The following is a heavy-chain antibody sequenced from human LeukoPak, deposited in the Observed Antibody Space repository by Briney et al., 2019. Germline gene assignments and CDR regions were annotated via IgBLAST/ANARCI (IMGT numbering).Heavy chain of an antibody. V-gene: IGHV3-23*01. J-gene: IGHJ4*02. D-gene: IGHD5-24*01. Sequence: PGGSLRLSCAASGFTFSSYAMSWVRQAPGKGLEWVSAISGSGGSTYYADSVKGRFTISRDNSKNTLFLQMNSLRAEDTAVYYCAKDHIRRDGYSDFVYWGQGTLVTVSS. CDR2: ISGSGGST. CDR1: GFTFSSYA. CDR3: AKDHIRRDGYSDFVY.